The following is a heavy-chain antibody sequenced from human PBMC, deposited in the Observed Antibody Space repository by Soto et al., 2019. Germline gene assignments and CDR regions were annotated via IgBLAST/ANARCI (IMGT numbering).Heavy chain of an antibody. D-gene: IGHD2-2*01. CDR3: ARSSTSANYFDY. V-gene: IGHV4-31*03. Sequence: QVQLQESDPGLVKPSQTLSLTCTVSGGSMSSGGYYWSWIRQYPGKGLEWIGYIYYSGSTYYNPSLKSRVTISVDTSKNQFSLKLSSVTAADTAVYYCARSSTSANYFDYWGQGTLVTVSS. CDR1: GGSMSSGGYY. J-gene: IGHJ4*02. CDR2: IYYSGST.